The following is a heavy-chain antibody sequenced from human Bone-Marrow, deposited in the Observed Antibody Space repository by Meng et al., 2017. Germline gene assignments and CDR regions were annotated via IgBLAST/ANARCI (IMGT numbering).Heavy chain of an antibody. D-gene: IGHD3-3*01. V-gene: IGHV4-59*01. J-gene: IGHJ4*02. CDR1: GGSISSYY. Sequence: QAQLQESGPGMVKPSETLSLTCTVPGGSISSYYWSWIRQPPGKGLEWIGYIYYSGSTNYNPSLKSRVTISVDTSKNQFSLKLSSVTAADTAVYYCARRPEWLGYFDYWGQGTLVTVSS. CDR2: IYYSGST. CDR3: ARRPEWLGYFDY.